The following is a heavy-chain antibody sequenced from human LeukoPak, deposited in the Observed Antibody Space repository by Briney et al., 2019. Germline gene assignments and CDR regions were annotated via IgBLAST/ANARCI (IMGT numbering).Heavy chain of an antibody. J-gene: IGHJ4*02. CDR3: ARPDRIALTGPYYFDA. Sequence: GESLKISCKASGYSFSSYWFAWVRQMPGKGLEWMGMIFPGDSETRYSPSFQGQVSFSVDKSISTVYLQWTSLKSSDTAMYYCARPDRIALTGPYYFDAWGQGTLVPVSS. CDR1: GYSFSSYW. D-gene: IGHD3-9*01. V-gene: IGHV5-51*01. CDR2: IFPGDSET.